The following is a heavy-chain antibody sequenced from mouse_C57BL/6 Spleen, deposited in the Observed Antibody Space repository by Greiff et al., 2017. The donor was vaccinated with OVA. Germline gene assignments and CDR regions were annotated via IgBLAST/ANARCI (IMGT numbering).Heavy chain of an antibody. CDR1: GYTFTSYW. D-gene: IGHD1-1*01. Sequence: QVQLQQPGAELVKPGASVKLSCKASGYTFTSYWMHWVKQRPGQGLEWIGMIHPNSGSTNYNEKFKSKATLTVDKSSSTAYMQLSSLTSEDSAVYYCASPAVVATRYFDVWGTGTTVTVSS. CDR2: IHPNSGST. V-gene: IGHV1-64*01. CDR3: ASPAVVATRYFDV. J-gene: IGHJ1*03.